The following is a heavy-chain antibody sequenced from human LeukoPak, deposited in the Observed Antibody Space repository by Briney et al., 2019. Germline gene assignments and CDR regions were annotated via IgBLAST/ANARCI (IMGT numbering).Heavy chain of an antibody. V-gene: IGHV3-15*07. CDR2: IRSNSDGGTI. CDR3: ATDFYDST. Sequence: PGGSLRLSCETSGFTFSNAWMNWVRQAPGKGLEWVGRIRSNSDGGTIDYAAPVKGRFTLSRDDSKTTLYLQMNSLQTEDTAMYYCATDFYDSTWGQGTLVTVSS. CDR1: GFTFSNAW. D-gene: IGHD3-22*01. J-gene: IGHJ5*02.